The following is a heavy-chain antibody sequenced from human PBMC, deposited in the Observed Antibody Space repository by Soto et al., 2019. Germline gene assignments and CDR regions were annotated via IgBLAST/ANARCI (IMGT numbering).Heavy chain of an antibody. CDR1: GGTFSSYA. CDR2: IIPIFGTA. V-gene: IGHV1-69*13. D-gene: IGHD3-3*01. Sequence: SVKVSCKASGGTFSSYAISWVRQAPGQGLEWMGGIIPIFGTANYAQKFQGRVTITADESTSTAYMELSSLRSEDTAVYYCATAQRIFGVVINYYGMDVWGRGTTVTVSS. J-gene: IGHJ6*02. CDR3: ATAQRIFGVVINYYGMDV.